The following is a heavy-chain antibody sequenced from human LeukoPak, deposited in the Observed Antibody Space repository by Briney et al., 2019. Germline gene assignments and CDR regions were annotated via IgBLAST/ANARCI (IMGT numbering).Heavy chain of an antibody. D-gene: IGHD7-27*01. CDR2: MNPNSGNT. V-gene: IGHV1-8*01. Sequence: ASVTVSCKASGYTFTSYDINWVRQATGQGLEWMGWMNPNSGNTGYAQKFQGRVTMTRHTSISTAYMELSSLRSEDTAGYYCARVGTRGPWFDPWGQGTLVTVSS. CDR3: ARVGTRGPWFDP. CDR1: GYTFTSYD. J-gene: IGHJ5*02.